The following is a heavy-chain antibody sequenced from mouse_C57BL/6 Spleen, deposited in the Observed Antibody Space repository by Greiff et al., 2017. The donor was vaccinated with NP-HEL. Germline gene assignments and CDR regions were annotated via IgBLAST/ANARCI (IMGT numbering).Heavy chain of an antibody. CDR1: GYSITSGYY. J-gene: IGHJ3*01. Sequence: EVHLVESGPGLVKPSQSLSLTCSVTGYSITSGYYWNWIRQFPGNKLEWMGYISYDGSNNYNPSLKNRISLTRDTSKDQSFLKLNSVTTEDTATYYWARDSNYDGFAYWGKGTLVTVAA. CDR3: ARDSNYDGFAY. D-gene: IGHD2-5*01. V-gene: IGHV3-6*01. CDR2: ISYDGSN.